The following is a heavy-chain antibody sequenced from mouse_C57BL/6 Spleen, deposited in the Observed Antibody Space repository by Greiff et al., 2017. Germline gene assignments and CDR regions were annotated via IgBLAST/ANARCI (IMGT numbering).Heavy chain of an antibody. CDR3: ARTDYDYVPWFAY. Sequence: VQLQQPGAELVRPGTSVKLSSKASAYTFPSYWMPWVKQRPGQGLEWIGVIDPSDSYPNYNQKFKGKATLTVDTSSSTAYMQLSSLTSEDSAVXFCARTDYDYVPWFAYWGQGTLVTVSA. V-gene: IGHV1-59*01. J-gene: IGHJ3*01. CDR2: IDPSDSYP. D-gene: IGHD2-4*01. CDR1: AYTFPSYW.